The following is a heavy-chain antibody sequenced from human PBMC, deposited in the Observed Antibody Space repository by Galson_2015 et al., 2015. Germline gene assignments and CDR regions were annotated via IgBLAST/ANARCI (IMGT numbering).Heavy chain of an antibody. J-gene: IGHJ6*02. CDR3: TSLFGGGDVVYYYGMDV. Sequence: SLRLSCAASGFTFSGSAMHWVRQASGKGLEWVGRIRSKANSYATAYAASVKGRFTISRDDSKNTAYLQMNSLKTEDTAVYYCTSLFGGGDVVYYYGMDVWGQGTTVTVSS. CDR2: IRSKANSYAT. V-gene: IGHV3-73*01. D-gene: IGHD2-21*02. CDR1: GFTFSGSA.